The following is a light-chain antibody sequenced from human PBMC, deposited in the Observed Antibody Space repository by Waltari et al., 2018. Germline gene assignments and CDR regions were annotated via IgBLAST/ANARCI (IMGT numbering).Light chain of an antibody. CDR1: QPISSY. CDR3: QQRSDLAYS. J-gene: IGKJ2*03. V-gene: IGKV3-11*01. CDR2: DAS. Sequence: EVVLTPSPATLSLSPGERATLSCRASQPISSYLAWYQQKPGQAPRLLIYDASYRATGIPARFSGSGSETDFTLTISSLEPEDVAIYYCQQRSDLAYSFGQGTKLEIK.